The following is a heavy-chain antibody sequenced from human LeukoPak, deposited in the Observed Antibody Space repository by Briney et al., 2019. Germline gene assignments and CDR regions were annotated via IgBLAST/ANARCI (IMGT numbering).Heavy chain of an antibody. CDR1: GFTFSTYA. CDR3: AKDRVDGSGSQFDS. V-gene: IGHV3-23*01. CDR2: ISGTGGSI. D-gene: IGHD3-10*01. Sequence: GGSLRLSCAASGFTFSTYAMTWVRQAPGKGLEWVSLISGTGGSIYYADSVKGRFTISRDNSKNTLYLQMNSLRAEDTAVYYCAKDRVDGSGSQFDSWGQGSLVTVSS. J-gene: IGHJ4*02.